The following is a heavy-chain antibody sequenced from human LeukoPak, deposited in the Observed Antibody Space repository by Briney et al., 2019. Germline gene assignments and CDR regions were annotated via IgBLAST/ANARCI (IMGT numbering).Heavy chain of an antibody. Sequence: QASETLSLTCAVYGGSFSGYYWSWIRQPPGKGLEWIGEINHSGSTNYNPSLKSRVTISVDTSKNQFSLKLSSVTAADTAVYYCARGRLRLGDWGQGTLVTVSS. CDR1: GGSFSGYY. V-gene: IGHV4-34*01. D-gene: IGHD5-12*01. J-gene: IGHJ4*02. CDR2: INHSGST. CDR3: ARGRLRLGD.